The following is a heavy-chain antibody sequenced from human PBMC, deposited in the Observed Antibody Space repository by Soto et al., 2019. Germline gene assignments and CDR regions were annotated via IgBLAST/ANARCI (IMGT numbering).Heavy chain of an antibody. CDR2: IYYRGNA. J-gene: IGHJ4*02. D-gene: IGHD2-8*02. V-gene: IGHV4-39*01. Sequence: PSETLSLTCSVSDDSINSDKYYWGWIRQPPGKGLEWIGSIYYRGNAYYNPSLQTRVTISLGKSKSQFSLKLNSVTAADSAVYFCARLEVLSTISYYFDLWGPGDLVTFSS. CDR1: DDSINSDKYY. CDR3: ARLEVLSTISYYFDL.